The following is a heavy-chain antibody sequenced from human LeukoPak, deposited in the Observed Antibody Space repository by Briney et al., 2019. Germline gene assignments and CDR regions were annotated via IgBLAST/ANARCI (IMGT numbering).Heavy chain of an antibody. Sequence: SETLSLTFTVSGYSISSGYYWGWIRRPPGKGLEWIGSIYHSGSTYYNPSLKSRVTISVDTSKNQFSLKLSSVTAADTAVYYCARKTIFGVVIAPSFDYWGQGTLVTVSS. CDR2: IYHSGST. CDR3: ARKTIFGVVIAPSFDY. D-gene: IGHD3-3*01. J-gene: IGHJ4*02. CDR1: GYSISSGYY. V-gene: IGHV4-38-2*02.